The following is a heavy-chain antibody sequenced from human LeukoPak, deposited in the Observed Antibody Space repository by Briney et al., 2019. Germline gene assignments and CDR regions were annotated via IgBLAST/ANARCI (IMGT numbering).Heavy chain of an antibody. CDR1: GGSFSGYY. CDR3: ARGPYYYGSGSPTKTDY. CDR2: INHSGST. D-gene: IGHD3-10*01. Sequence: PSETLSLTCAVYGGSFSGYYWSWIRQPPGKGLEWIGEINHSGSTNYNPSLKSRVTISVDTSKNQFSLKLSSVTAADTAVYYCARGPYYYGSGSPTKTDYWGQGTLVTVSS. V-gene: IGHV4-34*01. J-gene: IGHJ4*02.